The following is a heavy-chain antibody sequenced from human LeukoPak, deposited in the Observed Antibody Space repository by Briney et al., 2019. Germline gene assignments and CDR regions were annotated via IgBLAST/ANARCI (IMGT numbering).Heavy chain of an antibody. CDR3: ARQDGMGVDS. CDR2: TYHSGST. J-gene: IGHJ4*02. CDR1: GYSISSGYS. Sequence: PSETLSPTCAVSGYSISSGYSWGWIRQPPGKGLEWIGSTYHSGSTYYKPSLKSRVTISVDTSKNQFSLKLSSVTAADTAVYYCARQDGMGVDSWGQGTLVTVSS. D-gene: IGHD3-16*01. V-gene: IGHV4-38-2*01.